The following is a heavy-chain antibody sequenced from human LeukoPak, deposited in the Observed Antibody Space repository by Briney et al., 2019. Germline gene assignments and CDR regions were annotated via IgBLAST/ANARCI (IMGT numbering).Heavy chain of an antibody. CDR3: AGGGLGYCSSTSCAAPDYYFDY. J-gene: IGHJ4*02. D-gene: IGHD2-2*01. CDR1: GGSFSGYY. Sequence: SETLSLTCAVYGGSFSGYYWGWIRQPPGKGLEWIGEINHSGSTNYNPSLKSRVTISVDTSKNQFSLKLSSVTAADTAVYYCAGGGLGYCSSTSCAAPDYYFDYWGQGTLVTVSS. CDR2: INHSGST. V-gene: IGHV4-34*01.